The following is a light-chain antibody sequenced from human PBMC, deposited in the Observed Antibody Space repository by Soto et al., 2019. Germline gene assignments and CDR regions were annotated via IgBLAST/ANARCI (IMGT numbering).Light chain of an antibody. CDR2: GNI. CDR1: SSNIGAGYD. CDR3: QSYDSSVSGSV. Sequence: QSVLTQPPSVTGDPGQRVAISCTGSSSNIGAGYDVHWYQQLPGTAPKLLIYGNINRPSGVPDRFSGSKSGTSASLAITGLQAEDEADYYCQSYDSSVSGSVFGGGTKLTVL. J-gene: IGLJ2*01. V-gene: IGLV1-40*01.